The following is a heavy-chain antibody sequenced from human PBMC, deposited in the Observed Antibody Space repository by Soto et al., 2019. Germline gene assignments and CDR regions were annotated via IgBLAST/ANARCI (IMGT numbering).Heavy chain of an antibody. CDR2: IYYSGST. J-gene: IGHJ4*02. V-gene: IGHV4-59*01. Sequence: PSETLSLTCTVSGGSISSYYWSWIRQPPGKGLEWIGYIYYSGSTNYNPSLKSRVTISVDTSKNQFSLKLSSVTAADTAVYYCARATYYYGSGSLKFDYWGQGTLVTVSS. CDR1: GGSISSYY. CDR3: ARATYYYGSGSLKFDY. D-gene: IGHD3-10*01.